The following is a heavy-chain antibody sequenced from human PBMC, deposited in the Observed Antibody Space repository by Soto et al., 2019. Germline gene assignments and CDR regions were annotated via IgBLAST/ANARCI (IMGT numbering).Heavy chain of an antibody. J-gene: IGHJ2*01. V-gene: IGHV3-23*01. CDR2: INSNGDRT. CDR3: AKEMVNWCFDL. D-gene: IGHD5-18*01. CDR1: GFTFRTYT. Sequence: EVQLLESGGGLVQPGDSLRLSCAASGFTFRTYTMTWVRQSPEKGLEWLAAINSNGDRTYYADSVKGRFIISRDNSKNTLYLHMNSLRGEDTAVYFCAKEMVNWCFDLWGRGTLVTVSS.